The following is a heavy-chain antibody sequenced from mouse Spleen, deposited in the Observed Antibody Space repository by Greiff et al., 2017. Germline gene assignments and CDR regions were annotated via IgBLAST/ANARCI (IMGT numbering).Heavy chain of an antibody. V-gene: IGHV1-26*01. J-gene: IGHJ2*01. CDR1: GYTFTDYY. Sequence: VQLQQSGPELVKPGASVKISCKASGYTFTDYYMNWVKQSHGKSLEWIGDINPNNGGTSYNQKFKGKATLTVDKSSSTAYMELRSLTSEDSAVYYWASPADYWGQGTTLTVSS. CDR3: ASPADY. CDR2: INPNNGGT.